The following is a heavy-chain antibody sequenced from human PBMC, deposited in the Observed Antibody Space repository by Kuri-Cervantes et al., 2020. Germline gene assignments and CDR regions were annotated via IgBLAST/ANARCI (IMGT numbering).Heavy chain of an antibody. V-gene: IGHV4-31*03. CDR3: ARENGSGSYYNWFDP. CDR1: GGSISSGGYY. Sequence: SETLSLTCTVSGGSISSGGYYWSWIRQHPGKGLEWIGYIYYSGSTYYNPSLKSRVTISVDKSKNQFSLKLSSVTAADTAVYYCARENGSGSYYNWFDPWGQGTLVTVSS. CDR2: IYYSGST. D-gene: IGHD3-10*01. J-gene: IGHJ5*02.